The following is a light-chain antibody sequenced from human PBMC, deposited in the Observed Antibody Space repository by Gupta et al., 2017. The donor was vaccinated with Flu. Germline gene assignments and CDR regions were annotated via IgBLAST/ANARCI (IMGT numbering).Light chain of an antibody. J-gene: IGLJ3*02. V-gene: IGLV2-14*01. Sequence: TSSDVGGYSYVSWYQHRPGKVPKLMISEVNKRPSGVSDRFSGSKSGNTASLTISGLQTEDEADYYCSSFTSSSTLLFGGGTKLTV. CDR3: SSFTSSSTLL. CDR2: EVN. CDR1: SSDVGGYSY.